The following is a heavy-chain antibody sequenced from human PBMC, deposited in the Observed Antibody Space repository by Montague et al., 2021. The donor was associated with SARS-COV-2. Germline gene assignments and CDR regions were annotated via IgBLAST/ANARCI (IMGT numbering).Heavy chain of an antibody. CDR1: GDSMTSGSHF. D-gene: IGHD3-22*01. V-gene: IGHV4-61*09. CDR3: ARDCPESWRISPGLAGLFATVVHSASGMDV. CDR2: IQTSGTS. Sequence: TLSLTCSVSGDSMTSGSHFWTWIRQPAGKGLEWIGHIQTSGTSNYSPSLRDRITLSIDTSRNQFSLELRSVTAADTAVYYCARDCPESWRISPGLAGLFATVVHSASGMDVWGRGTTVIVS. J-gene: IGHJ6*02.